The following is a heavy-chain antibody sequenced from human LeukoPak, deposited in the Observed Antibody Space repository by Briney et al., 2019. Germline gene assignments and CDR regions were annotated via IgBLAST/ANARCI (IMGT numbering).Heavy chain of an antibody. Sequence: PGGSLRLSCAASGFTFSSYGMHWVRQAPGKGLEWVAVISYDGSNKYYADSVKGRFTISRDNAKNSLYLQMNSLRAEDTAVYYCAREGGLRRYYFDYWGQGTLVTVSS. D-gene: IGHD3-16*01. J-gene: IGHJ4*02. CDR2: ISYDGSNK. CDR1: GFTFSSYG. V-gene: IGHV3-30*03. CDR3: AREGGLRRYYFDY.